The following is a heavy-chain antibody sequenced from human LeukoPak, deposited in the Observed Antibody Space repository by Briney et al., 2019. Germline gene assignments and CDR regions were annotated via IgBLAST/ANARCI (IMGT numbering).Heavy chain of an antibody. CDR3: ARDPGYFVETTVITPYYYMDA. CDR1: GYTFTNYY. CDR2: INPHSCGT. J-gene: IGHJ6*03. V-gene: IGHV1-2*02. D-gene: IGHD4-11*01. Sequence: SVKPSCKASGYTFTNYYIHWVRQAPGQGLEWMGWINPHSCGTDFAQKYQGRVSMTRDTSIRTAYMELRSLTSGDTAEYFCARDPGYFVETTVITPYYYMDAWGQGTAVIVS.